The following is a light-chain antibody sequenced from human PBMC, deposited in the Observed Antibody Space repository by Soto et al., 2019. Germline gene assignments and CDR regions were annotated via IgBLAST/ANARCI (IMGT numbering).Light chain of an antibody. CDR2: GAS. Sequence: EIVLTQSPGTLSLSPGERATLSCRASQSVSSSYLAWYQQKPGQAPRLLIYGASSRATGIPDRFSGSGSGPDETRTISRLEPEDLQEYYVQQYGSSYHPFGQGTRLEIK. V-gene: IGKV3-20*01. J-gene: IGKJ2*01. CDR1: QSVSSSY. CDR3: QQYGSSYHP.